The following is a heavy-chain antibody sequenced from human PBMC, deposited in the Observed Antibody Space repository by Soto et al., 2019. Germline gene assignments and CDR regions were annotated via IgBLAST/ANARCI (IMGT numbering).Heavy chain of an antibody. CDR1: GFSFSIFA. CDR3: LRGYSYV. V-gene: IGHV3-23*01. CDR2: ISSGGGTT. J-gene: IGHJ4*02. Sequence: EVHLLESGGGFLQPGGSLRLSCAASGFSFSIFAMNWVRQAPGKGLEWVSTISSGGGTTLYADSVKGRFTISRDNSKNTVSLQMNSLRAEDTAVYYCLRGYSYVWSQGTLVTVSS. D-gene: IGHD5-18*01.